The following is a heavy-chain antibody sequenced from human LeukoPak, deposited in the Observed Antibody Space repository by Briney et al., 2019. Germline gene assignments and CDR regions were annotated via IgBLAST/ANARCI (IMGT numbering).Heavy chain of an antibody. CDR1: GFTFSGYG. D-gene: IGHD6-13*01. CDR2: ISYDGSNQ. CDR3: AKEPIAAAGNNWFDP. Sequence: GGSLRLSCAASGFTFSGYGMHWVRQTPGKGLEWVAVISYDGSNQYYADSVKGRFTISRDNSKNTMYLQMNSLRAEDTAVYYCAKEPIAAAGNNWFDPWGQGTLVTVSS. V-gene: IGHV3-30*18. J-gene: IGHJ5*02.